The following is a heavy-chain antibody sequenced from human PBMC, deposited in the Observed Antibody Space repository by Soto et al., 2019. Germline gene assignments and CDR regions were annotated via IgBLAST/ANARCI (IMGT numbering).Heavy chain of an antibody. CDR2: IYYSGST. V-gene: IGHV4-59*01. CDR1: GGSISSYY. J-gene: IGHJ3*02. Sequence: QVQLQESGPGLVKPSETLSLTCTVSGGSISSYYWSWIRQPPGKGLEWIGYIYYSGSTNYNPSLKSRVTISVDTSKNQFSLKLSSVTAADTAVYYCASGSGGSWGDAFDIWGQGTMVTVSS. D-gene: IGHD2-15*01. CDR3: ASGSGGSWGDAFDI.